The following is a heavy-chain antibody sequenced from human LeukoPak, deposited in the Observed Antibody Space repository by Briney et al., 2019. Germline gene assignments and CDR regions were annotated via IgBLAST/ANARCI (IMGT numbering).Heavy chain of an antibody. Sequence: PSETLSLTCAVYGGSFSGYYWSWIRQPPGKGLEWIGEINHSGSTNYNPSLKSRVTISVDTSKNQFSLKLSSVTAADTAVYYCARGLDSSGYGSSSSGQTITSAFDIWGQGTMVTVSS. D-gene: IGHD3-22*01. CDR2: INHSGST. V-gene: IGHV4-34*01. CDR1: GGSFSGYY. J-gene: IGHJ3*02. CDR3: ARGLDSSGYGSSSSGQTITSAFDI.